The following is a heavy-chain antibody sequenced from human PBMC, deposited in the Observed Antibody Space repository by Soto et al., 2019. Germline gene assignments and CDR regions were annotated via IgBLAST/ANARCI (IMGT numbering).Heavy chain of an antibody. D-gene: IGHD3-10*01. Sequence: SETLSLTCTVSGGSISSFYWSWIRQPPGKGLEWIGYIYYSGSTNYNPSLKSRVTISVDTSKNQFSLKLSSVTAADTAVYYCARTYYYGSGSLYYFDYWGQGTLVTVSS. CDR2: IYYSGST. CDR1: GGSISSFY. CDR3: ARTYYYGSGSLYYFDY. V-gene: IGHV4-59*01. J-gene: IGHJ4*02.